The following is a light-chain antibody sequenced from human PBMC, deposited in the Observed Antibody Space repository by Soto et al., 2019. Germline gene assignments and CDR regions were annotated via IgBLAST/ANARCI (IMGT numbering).Light chain of an antibody. CDR3: QQYGSSPFT. V-gene: IGKV3-20*01. J-gene: IGKJ4*01. CDR1: QSVSSGR. CDR2: GAS. Sequence: EIVLTQSPGTLSSSPGQRATLSCRASQSVSSGRLAWYQQTPGQAPRLLIYGASSRATGIPDRFSGSGSGTDFTLSISRLKPEDFAMYYCQQYGSSPFTFGGGTKVEIK.